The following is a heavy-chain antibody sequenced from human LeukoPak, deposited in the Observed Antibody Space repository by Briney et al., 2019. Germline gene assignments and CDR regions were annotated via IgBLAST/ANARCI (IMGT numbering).Heavy chain of an antibody. CDR3: ARDRRGPTTYDSNGRDSLDY. J-gene: IGHJ4*02. CDR1: GFTFNMYS. Sequence: GGSLRLSCAASGFTFNMYSMHWVRQAPGKGLEWVAVILYDGSMQYYADSMKGRLTISRDNSKNTLYLQMNSLRAEDTAVYYCARDRRGPTTYDSNGRDSLDYWGQGTLVTVSS. D-gene: IGHD3-22*01. V-gene: IGHV3-30*04. CDR2: ILYDGSMQ.